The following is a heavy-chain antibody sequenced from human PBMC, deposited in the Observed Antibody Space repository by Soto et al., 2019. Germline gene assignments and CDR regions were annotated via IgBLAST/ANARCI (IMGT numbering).Heavy chain of an antibody. J-gene: IGHJ4*02. V-gene: IGHV5-51*01. D-gene: IGHD3-9*01. CDR2: IYPGDSDT. Sequence: GESLKISCKGSGYSFTSYWIGWVRQMPGKGLEWMGIIYPGDSDTRYSPSFQGQVTISADKSISTAYLQWSSLKASDTAMYYCGRPREDFLTGYPYYFDYWGQGTLVTSPQ. CDR3: GRPREDFLTGYPYYFDY. CDR1: GYSFTSYW.